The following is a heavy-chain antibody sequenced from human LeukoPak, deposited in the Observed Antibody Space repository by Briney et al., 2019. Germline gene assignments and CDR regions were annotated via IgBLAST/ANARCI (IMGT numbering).Heavy chain of an antibody. D-gene: IGHD1-26*01. Sequence: ASVKVSFKASGYTLTIYDINWGGQAPGQGLEWRGWMNPNSGNTGYAQKFQGRVTMTRNTSISTAYMELSSLRSEDTAVYYCARVGRVGATHEVLDYWGQGTLVTVSS. CDR1: GYTLTIYD. CDR2: MNPNSGNT. J-gene: IGHJ4*02. V-gene: IGHV1-8*01. CDR3: ARVGRVGATHEVLDY.